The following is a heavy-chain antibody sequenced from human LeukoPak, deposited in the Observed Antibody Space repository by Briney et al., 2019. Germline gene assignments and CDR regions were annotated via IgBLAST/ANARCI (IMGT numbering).Heavy chain of an antibody. D-gene: IGHD2-21*02. J-gene: IGHJ4*02. Sequence: GGSLRLSCAASGFTFSSYDMNWVRQAPGKGLEWVSSISSSSSYIYYADSVKGRFTISRDNAKNSLYLQMNSLRAEDTAVYYCARGLAYCGGDCYPHNFDYWGQGTLVTVSS. CDR2: ISSSSSYI. CDR1: GFTFSSYD. CDR3: ARGLAYCGGDCYPHNFDY. V-gene: IGHV3-21*01.